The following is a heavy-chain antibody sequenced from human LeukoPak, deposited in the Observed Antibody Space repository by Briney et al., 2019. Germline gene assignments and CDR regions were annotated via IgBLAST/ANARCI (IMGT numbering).Heavy chain of an antibody. V-gene: IGHV4-4*09. Sequence: SETLSLTCTVSGGSISSYYWSWIRQPPGKGLEWIGYIYTSGSTNYNPSLKSRVTISVDTSKNQFSLKLSSVTAADTAVYYCARIPGYYDFWSGYYNPLAYYYYMDVWGKGTTVTVSS. D-gene: IGHD3-3*01. J-gene: IGHJ6*03. CDR3: ARIPGYYDFWSGYYNPLAYYYYMDV. CDR1: GGSISSYY. CDR2: IYTSGST.